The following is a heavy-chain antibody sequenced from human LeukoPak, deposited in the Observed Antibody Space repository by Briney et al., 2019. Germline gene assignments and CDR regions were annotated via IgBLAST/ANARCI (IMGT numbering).Heavy chain of an antibody. J-gene: IGHJ3*02. CDR2: IYYSGST. Sequence: SETLSLTCAVSGGSISSNSYYWGWIRQPPGKGLEGIGSIYYSGSTNYNLSLKSRVTISVDTSKNQFSLKLSSVTAADTAVFYCASLTTADAFDIWGQGTMVTVSS. CDR3: ASLTTADAFDI. CDR1: GGSISSNSYY. D-gene: IGHD3-22*01. V-gene: IGHV4-39*07.